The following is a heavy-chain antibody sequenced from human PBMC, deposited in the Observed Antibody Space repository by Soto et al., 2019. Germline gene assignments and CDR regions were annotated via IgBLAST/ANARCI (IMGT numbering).Heavy chain of an antibody. CDR1: GFTFRNYA. CDR3: AKDGVARNGDWDWFDP. J-gene: IGHJ5*02. CDR2: IHGEGAGT. Sequence: QLLESGGGLVQPGGSLRLSCAASGFTFRNYAMNWVRQAPGKGLEWVSSIHGEGAGTYYADSVKGRFTVSRDDSKETLYLQMSRLRVDDTAVYYCAKDGVARNGDWDWFDPWGQGTLVTVAS. V-gene: IGHV3-23*01. D-gene: IGHD6-19*01.